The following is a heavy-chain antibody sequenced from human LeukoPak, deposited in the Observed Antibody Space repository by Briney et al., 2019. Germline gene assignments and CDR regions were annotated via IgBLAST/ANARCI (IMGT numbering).Heavy chain of an antibody. CDR1: GFTFSDYW. CDR2: IKPDGSEK. D-gene: IGHD6-13*01. J-gene: IGHJ4*02. CDR3: ARFSSSWGPVY. Sequence: PGGSLRLSCAASGFTFSDYWMTWVRQAPGKGLEWVANIKPDGSEKYYVDSVKGRFTISRDNAKNSLYLQMNSLRVEDTAVYYCARFSSSWGPVYWGQGTLVTVSS. V-gene: IGHV3-7*01.